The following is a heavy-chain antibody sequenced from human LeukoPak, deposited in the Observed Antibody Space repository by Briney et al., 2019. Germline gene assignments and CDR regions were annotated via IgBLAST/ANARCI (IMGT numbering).Heavy chain of an antibody. V-gene: IGHV3-74*01. CDR2: ITSDGSTT. CDR3: ARATYSSSWQNDY. CDR1: GFSLSDYW. D-gene: IGHD6-13*01. J-gene: IGHJ4*02. Sequence: GGSLRLSCVGSGFSLSDYWMHWVRQTPGKGLMWVSRITSDGSTTWYADSVKGRFTISRDNSKNTLYLQMNSLRAEDMAVYYCARATYSSSWQNDYWGQGTLVTVSS.